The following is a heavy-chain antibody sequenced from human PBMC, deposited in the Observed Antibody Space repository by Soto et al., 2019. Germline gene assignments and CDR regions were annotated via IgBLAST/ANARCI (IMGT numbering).Heavy chain of an antibody. CDR2: ISWNSGSI. J-gene: IGHJ3*02. CDR1: GFTFDDYA. D-gene: IGHD6-25*01. V-gene: IGHV3-9*01. Sequence: GGSLRLSCAASGFTFDDYAMHWVRQAPGKGLEWVSGISWNSGSIGYADSVKGRFTISRDNAKNSLYLQMNSLRAEDTALYYCAKGDSSEEIGRAFDIWGQGTMVTVSS. CDR3: AKGDSSEEIGRAFDI.